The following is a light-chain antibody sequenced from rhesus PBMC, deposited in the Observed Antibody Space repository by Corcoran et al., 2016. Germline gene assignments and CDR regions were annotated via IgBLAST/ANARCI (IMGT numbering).Light chain of an antibody. V-gene: IGKV2-104*02. CDR3: MQGIEFPS. CDR2: EVS. Sequence: DIVMTQTPLSLPVTPGEPASISCRSSQSLLDSEDGNTYLDWYLQKPGPSPQLLIFEVSNRASGVPDRFRGSGSDTDFTLKISRVEAEDVGVYDCMQGIEFPSFGQVTKVEIK. CDR1: QSLLDSEDGNTY. J-gene: IGKJ2*01.